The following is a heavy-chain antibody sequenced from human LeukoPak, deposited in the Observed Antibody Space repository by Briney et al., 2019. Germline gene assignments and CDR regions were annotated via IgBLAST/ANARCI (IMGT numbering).Heavy chain of an antibody. CDR1: GYTFSSYG. J-gene: IGHJ4*02. Sequence: ASVKVSCKASGYTFSSYGLGWVRQAPGQGLEWMGWINPNSGGTNYAQKFQGRVTMTRDTSISTAYMELSRLRSDDTAVYYCAIGPYGSGSYLGYWGQGTLVTVSS. D-gene: IGHD3-10*01. V-gene: IGHV1-2*02. CDR2: INPNSGGT. CDR3: AIGPYGSGSYLGY.